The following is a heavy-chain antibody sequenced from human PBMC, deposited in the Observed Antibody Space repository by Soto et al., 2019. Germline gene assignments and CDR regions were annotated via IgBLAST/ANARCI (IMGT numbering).Heavy chain of an antibody. CDR3: VRDCSGGGCYSDYGMDV. J-gene: IGHJ6*01. V-gene: IGHV4-4*07. CDR1: GDSISSFY. Sequence: QVQLQESGPGLVKPSETLSLTCTVSGDSISSFYWSLIRQTAGKGLEWIGRLYVSGSTDYNPALKSRVSISGYMTKHQCSLKLTLVTAADTAVYYCVRDCSGGGCYSDYGMDVWGQGTTVTVSS. D-gene: IGHD2-15*01. CDR2: LYVSGST.